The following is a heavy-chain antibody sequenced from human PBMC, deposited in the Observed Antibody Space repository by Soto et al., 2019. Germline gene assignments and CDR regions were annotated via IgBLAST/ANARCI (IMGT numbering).Heavy chain of an antibody. J-gene: IGHJ6*02. V-gene: IGHV3-7*03. CDR1: GFSFSNSW. D-gene: IGHD2-21*02. Sequence: EVHLVESGGGLVQPGGSLRLSCVASGFSFSNSWMTWVRQAPGKGLEWVANLKEEGSEKYYVDSVKGRFTITRDNAKNSQFHQMTSLRVDDAAGYFCAREARPEVLRDLQIRRREKIWGGDSSCVTGPCSCGMDVWGQWATFTVSS. CDR3: AREARPEVLRDLQIRRREKIWGGDSSCVTGPCSCGMDV. CDR2: LKEEGSEK.